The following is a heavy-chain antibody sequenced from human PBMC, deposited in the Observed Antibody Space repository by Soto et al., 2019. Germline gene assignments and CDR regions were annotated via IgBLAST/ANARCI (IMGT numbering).Heavy chain of an antibody. J-gene: IGHJ3*02. Sequence: PGGSLRLSCAASGFTFSLYSMNWVRQATGKGLEWVSSISSSSSYIYYADSVKGRFTISRDNAKNSLYLQMNSLRAEDTAVYYCARGTYAVKHNDAFDIWGQGTMVTVSS. V-gene: IGHV3-21*01. D-gene: IGHD4-17*01. CDR2: ISSSSSYI. CDR1: GFTFSLYS. CDR3: ARGTYAVKHNDAFDI.